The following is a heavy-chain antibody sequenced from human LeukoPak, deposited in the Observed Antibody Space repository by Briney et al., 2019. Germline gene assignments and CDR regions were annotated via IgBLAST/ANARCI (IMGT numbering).Heavy chain of an antibody. Sequence: GGSLRLSCAASGFTFSDYSMHWVRQAPGKGLNWVAFIRYDGNNKYYADSVKGRFTISRDDSKNTLYLQMNSLRAEDTAVYYCAKDKKGYSYGYEGDYWGQGTLVTVSS. V-gene: IGHV3-30*02. D-gene: IGHD5-18*01. CDR2: IRYDGNNK. CDR3: AKDKKGYSYGYEGDY. CDR1: GFTFSDYS. J-gene: IGHJ4*02.